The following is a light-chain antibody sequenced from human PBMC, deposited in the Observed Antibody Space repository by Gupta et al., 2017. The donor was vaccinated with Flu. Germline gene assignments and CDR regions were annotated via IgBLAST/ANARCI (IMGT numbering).Light chain of an antibody. CDR3: HQGYSTPQT. CDR2: AAS. CDR1: QSVSNF. V-gene: IGKV1-39*01. Sequence: GDRVTITCRTSQSVSNFVNWYQQKPGKAPKLLIFAASTVQGGVPSRFSGSGSGTDFTLTIDGLQPADFATYYCHQGYSTPQTFGRGTTVDIK. J-gene: IGKJ1*01.